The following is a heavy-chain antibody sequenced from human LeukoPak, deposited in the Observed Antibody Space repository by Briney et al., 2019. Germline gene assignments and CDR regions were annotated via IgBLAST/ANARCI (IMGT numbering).Heavy chain of an antibody. Sequence: GGSLRLSCAASEVTFSNYGMHWVRQAPGKGLEWVAVISYDGDNKYYADSVKGRFTISRDNSKNTLYLQMNSLRAEDTAVYYCAKDRLTGLGYGPAFDYWGQGTLVTVSS. CDR3: AKDRLTGLGYGPAFDY. CDR2: ISYDGDNK. J-gene: IGHJ4*02. D-gene: IGHD5-18*01. V-gene: IGHV3-30*18. CDR1: EVTFSNYG.